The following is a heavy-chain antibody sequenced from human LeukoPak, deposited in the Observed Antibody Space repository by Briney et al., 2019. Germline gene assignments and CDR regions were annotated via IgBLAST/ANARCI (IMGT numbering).Heavy chain of an antibody. V-gene: IGHV3-48*03. CDR2: ISGSGRSI. CDR1: GFNFRKYE. Sequence: QPGGSLRLSCAASGFNFRKYEMNWVRQAPGKGLEWLAYISGSGRSIYYADSVKGRFTISRDNAKDSVGLQMNSLRADDTAIYYCARDTLRDGYNDAFDIWGQGTMVTVSS. J-gene: IGHJ3*02. D-gene: IGHD5-24*01. CDR3: ARDTLRDGYNDAFDI.